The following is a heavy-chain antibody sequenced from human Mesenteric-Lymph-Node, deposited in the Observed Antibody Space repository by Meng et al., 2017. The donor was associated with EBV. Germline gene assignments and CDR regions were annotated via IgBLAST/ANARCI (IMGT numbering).Heavy chain of an antibody. J-gene: IGHJ5*02. CDR3: ARVDLSSGGSCLDP. V-gene: IGHV4-61*01. CDR1: VGSVSSSSYY. Sequence: HGHVRESGPGPVKPSETLSLPCTVSVGSVSSSSYYWSWIRQPPGKGLEYIGYIYYSGSTNYNPSLKSRVTISMDTSKNQVSLKLSSVSAADTAVYYCARVDLSSGGSCLDPWGPGTLVTVSS. CDR2: IYYSGST. D-gene: IGHD2-15*01.